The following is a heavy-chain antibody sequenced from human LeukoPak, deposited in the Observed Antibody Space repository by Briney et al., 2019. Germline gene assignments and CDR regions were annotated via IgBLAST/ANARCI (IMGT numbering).Heavy chain of an antibody. Sequence: SETLSLTCTVSGYSIISDYFWGWIRQPPGQGLEWIGTIYHSGSTYYSPSLKSRVTVSVDTSKNEFSLKLSSVTAADTAVYFCARGIVGSRDFYFRYYFDYWGQGTLVTVSS. CDR3: ARGIVGSRDFYFRYYFDY. J-gene: IGHJ4*02. V-gene: IGHV4-38-2*02. CDR1: GYSIISDYF. D-gene: IGHD3/OR15-3a*01. CDR2: IYHSGST.